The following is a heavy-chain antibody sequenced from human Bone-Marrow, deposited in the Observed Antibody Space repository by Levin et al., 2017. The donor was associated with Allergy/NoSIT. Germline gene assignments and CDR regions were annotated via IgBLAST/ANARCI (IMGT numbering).Heavy chain of an antibody. J-gene: IGHJ4*02. D-gene: IGHD6-13*01. CDR3: ARGSWKQQLVPTIY. V-gene: IGHV3-30-3*01. Sequence: GGSLRLSCAASGFTFSSYAMHWVRQAPGKGLEWVAVISYDGSNKYYADSVKGRFTISRDNSKNTLYLQMNSLRAEDTAVYYCARGSWKQQLVPTIYWGQGTLVTVSS. CDR2: ISYDGSNK. CDR1: GFTFSSYA.